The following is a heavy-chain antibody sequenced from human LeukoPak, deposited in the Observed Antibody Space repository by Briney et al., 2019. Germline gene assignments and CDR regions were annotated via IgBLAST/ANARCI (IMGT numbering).Heavy chain of an antibody. J-gene: IGHJ3*02. CDR1: GGSISNGNYY. CDR3: ARVSREDIVLVPAGIRGGAFDI. V-gene: IGHV4-61*01. D-gene: IGHD2-2*02. Sequence: PSETLSLTCTVSGGSISNGNYYWSWIRQPPGKGLEWIGYIFYSGSTTYNPSLKSRLTLSVDPSKSQFSLELTSVTAADTAMYYCARVSREDIVLVPAGIRGGAFDIWGQGTMVTVSS. CDR2: IFYSGST.